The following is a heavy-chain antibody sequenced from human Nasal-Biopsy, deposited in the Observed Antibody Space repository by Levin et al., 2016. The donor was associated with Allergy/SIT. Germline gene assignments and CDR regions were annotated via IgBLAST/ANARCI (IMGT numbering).Heavy chain of an antibody. J-gene: IGHJ4*02. CDR2: VIGSATST. V-gene: IGHV3-23*01. D-gene: IGHD6-6*01. CDR3: ARRGEYSASERYYFDY. Sequence: GESLKISCAASGFTFSNYAVSWVRRAPGRGLEWVSLVIGSATSTYYADSVKGRFTISRDNSKNTLFLQMNSLRAEDTAVYYCARRGEYSASERYYFDYWGQGTLVTVSS. CDR1: GFTFSNYA.